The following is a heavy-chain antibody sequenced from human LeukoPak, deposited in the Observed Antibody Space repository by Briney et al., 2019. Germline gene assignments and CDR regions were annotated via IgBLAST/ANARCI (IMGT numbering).Heavy chain of an antibody. V-gene: IGHV3-48*04. D-gene: IGHD4-23*01. CDR3: ARENYGGTLGYFDY. Sequence: GGSLRLSCAASGLTFSTYDMNWVRQAPGKGLEWVSFISSSGSTIYYADSVKGRFTISRDNAKNSLYLQMNSLRAEDTAVYYCARENYGGTLGYFDYWGQGTLVTVSS. J-gene: IGHJ4*02. CDR1: GLTFSTYD. CDR2: ISSSGSTI.